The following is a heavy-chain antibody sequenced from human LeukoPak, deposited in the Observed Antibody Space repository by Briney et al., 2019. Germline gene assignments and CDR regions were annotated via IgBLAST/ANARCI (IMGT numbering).Heavy chain of an antibody. V-gene: IGHV2-5*02. D-gene: IGHD4-11*01. CDR1: GFSLSTSGVG. Sequence: SGPTLVKPTQTLTLTCTSSGFSLSTSGVGVGWIRQPPGKALEWLAVIYWDDDKRYSPSLDNRLTITKDTSKNQVVLTMANMDPVDTATYYCAHRGSNYALDYWGQGTLVTVSS. J-gene: IGHJ4*02. CDR2: IYWDDDK. CDR3: AHRGSNYALDY.